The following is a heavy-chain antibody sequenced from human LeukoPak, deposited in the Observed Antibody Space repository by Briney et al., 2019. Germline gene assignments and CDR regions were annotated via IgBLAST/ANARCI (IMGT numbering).Heavy chain of an antibody. J-gene: IGHJ5*02. D-gene: IGHD4-17*01. Sequence: KPSETLSLTCTVFGGSISSFYWSWIRQPAGKGLEWIGRVYSSGSTNYNPSLKSRVTISVDTSKNLFSLKLTSVTAADTAVYYCATCRDEFGDYGFTSWGQGTLVTVSS. V-gene: IGHV4-4*07. CDR3: ATCRDEFGDYGFTS. CDR2: VYSSGST. CDR1: GGSISSFY.